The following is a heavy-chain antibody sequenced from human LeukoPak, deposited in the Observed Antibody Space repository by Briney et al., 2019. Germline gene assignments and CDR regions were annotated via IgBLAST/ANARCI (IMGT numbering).Heavy chain of an antibody. J-gene: IGHJ4*02. CDR1: GGSISSYY. CDR2: IYTSGST. D-gene: IGHD6-13*01. Sequence: NPSETLSLNCSVSGGSISSYYWGWIRQPAGKGLEWIGRIYTSGSTNYNPSLKSRVTISVDKSKNQFSLKLSSVTAADTAVYYCARGSSIWPNGYFDYWGQGTLVTVSS. CDR3: ARGSSIWPNGYFDY. V-gene: IGHV4-4*07.